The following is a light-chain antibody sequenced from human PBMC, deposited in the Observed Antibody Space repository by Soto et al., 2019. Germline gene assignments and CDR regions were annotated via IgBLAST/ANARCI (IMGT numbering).Light chain of an antibody. J-gene: IGKJ3*01. CDR3: QHYDGI. CDR2: DAS. V-gene: IGKV1-5*01. Sequence: DIQLTQSPSTLSASVGDRVTLTCRASQNINNWLAWYQQKPGKAPKVLIYDASSLESGVPSRFSGSGSGTEFPLPISSLQPDDFETYYCQHYDGIFGPGTKVDIK. CDR1: QNINNW.